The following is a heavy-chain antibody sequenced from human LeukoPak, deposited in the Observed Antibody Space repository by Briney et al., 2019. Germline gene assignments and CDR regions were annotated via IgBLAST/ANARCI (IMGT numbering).Heavy chain of an antibody. J-gene: IGHJ5*02. V-gene: IGHV4-59*08. CDR3: ARRHYGDYSNWFDP. CDR2: ISYSGNT. CDR1: GGSISSYY. D-gene: IGHD4-17*01. Sequence: TSSETLSLTCTVSGGSISSYYWSWIRQPPGKGLEWIGYISYSGNTNYNPSLKSRVTISIDTSKNQVSLKLSSATAADTAVYYCARRHYGDYSNWFDPWGQGTLVTVSS.